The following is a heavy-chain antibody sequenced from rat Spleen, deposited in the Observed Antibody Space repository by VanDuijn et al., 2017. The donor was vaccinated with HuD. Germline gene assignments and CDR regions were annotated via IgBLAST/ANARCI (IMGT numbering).Heavy chain of an antibody. CDR2: ISPSGTP. CDR1: GFTFNNYW. D-gene: IGHD4-3*01. J-gene: IGHJ3*01. CDR3: VRQETSGYSNWFGY. V-gene: IGHV5-31*01. Sequence: EVQLVESGGGLVQPGRSLKLSCVASGFTFNNYWMTWIRQAPGKGLEWVASISPSGTPYYRDSVKGRFTVSRDNAKSTLYLQMDSLRSEDTATYYCVRQETSGYSNWFGYWGHGTLVTVSS.